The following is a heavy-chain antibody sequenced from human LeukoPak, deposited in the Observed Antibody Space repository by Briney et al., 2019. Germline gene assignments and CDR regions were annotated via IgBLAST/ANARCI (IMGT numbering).Heavy chain of an antibody. CDR3: AREDTVLTAKYYYNYYMDV. J-gene: IGHJ6*03. V-gene: IGHV4-4*07. D-gene: IGHD4-23*01. Sequence: SETLSLTCTVSGGSISSYYWSWIRQPAGKGLEWIGRIYTSGSTNYNPSLKSRVTMSVDTSKNQFSLKLSSVTAADTAVYYWAREDTVLTAKYYYNYYMDVWGKGTTVTVSS. CDR2: IYTSGST. CDR1: GGSISSYY.